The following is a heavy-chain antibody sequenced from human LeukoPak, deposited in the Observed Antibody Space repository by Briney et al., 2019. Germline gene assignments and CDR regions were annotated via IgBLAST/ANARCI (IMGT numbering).Heavy chain of an antibody. D-gene: IGHD3-10*01. Sequence: SETLSLTCTVSGGSISSYYWSWIRQPPGKGLEWIGYIYYSGSTNYNPSLKSRVTISVDTSKNQFSLNLRSVTAADTAVYYCARIVVRGSGTYYRYYYYYMDVWGKGTTVTVSS. V-gene: IGHV4-59*08. CDR3: ARIVVRGSGTYYRYYYYYMDV. CDR1: GGSISSYY. J-gene: IGHJ6*03. CDR2: IYYSGST.